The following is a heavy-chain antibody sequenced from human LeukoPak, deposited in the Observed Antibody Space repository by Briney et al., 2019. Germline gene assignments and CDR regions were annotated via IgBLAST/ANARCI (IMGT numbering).Heavy chain of an antibody. J-gene: IGHJ5*02. CDR1: GYTFTSCA. CDR3: ARGKDQLLLGWFDP. CDR2: INAGNGNT. D-gene: IGHD2-2*01. V-gene: IGHV1-3*01. Sequence: GASVKVSCKASGYTFTSCAMHWVRQAPGQRLEWMGWINAGNGNTKYSQKFQGRVTMTEDTSTDTAYTELSSLRSEDTAVYYCARGKDQLLLGWFDPWGQGTLVTVSS.